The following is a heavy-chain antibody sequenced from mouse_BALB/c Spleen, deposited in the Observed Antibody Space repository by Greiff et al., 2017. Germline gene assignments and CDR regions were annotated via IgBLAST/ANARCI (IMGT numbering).Heavy chain of an antibody. Sequence: QVQLKESGPGLVAPSQSLSITCTVSGFSLTGYGVNWVRQPPGKGLEWLGMIWGDGSTDYNSALKSRLSISKDNSKSQVFLKMNSLQTDDTARYYCARDNYGSSPDWYFDVWGAGTTVTVSS. D-gene: IGHD1-1*01. CDR3: ARDNYGSSPDWYFDV. CDR2: IWGDGST. V-gene: IGHV2-6-7*01. J-gene: IGHJ1*01. CDR1: GFSLTGYG.